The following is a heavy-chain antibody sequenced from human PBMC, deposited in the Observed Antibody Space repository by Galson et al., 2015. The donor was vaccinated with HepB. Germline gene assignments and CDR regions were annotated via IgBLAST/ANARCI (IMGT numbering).Heavy chain of an antibody. CDR1: GFTFDTYA. Sequence: LRLSCAASGFTFDTYAMSWVRQAPGMGLEWVSSITGGGSSTYYADSVKGRFTISRDNSKNTLYLQLNSLRAEDAAVYYCARDLGFGLDYWGQGTLVIVSS. J-gene: IGHJ4*02. D-gene: IGHD3-16*01. V-gene: IGHV3-23*01. CDR2: ITGGGSST. CDR3: ARDLGFGLDY.